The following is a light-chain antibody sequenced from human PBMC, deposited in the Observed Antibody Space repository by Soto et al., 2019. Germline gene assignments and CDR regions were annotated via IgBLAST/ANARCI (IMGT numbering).Light chain of an antibody. CDR2: DAS. V-gene: IGKV3-11*01. Sequence: EIVLTQSPGTMSLSPGERATLSCRASQSVRNYLAWYQQRPGQVPRLLIYDASNRATGIPARFSGSGSGTDFSLTISSLESEDFAVYYCQQRSNWPWTFGQGTKVEIK. CDR3: QQRSNWPWT. J-gene: IGKJ1*01. CDR1: QSVRNY.